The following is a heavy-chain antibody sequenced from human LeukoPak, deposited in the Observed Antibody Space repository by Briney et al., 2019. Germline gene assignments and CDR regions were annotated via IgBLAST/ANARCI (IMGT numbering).Heavy chain of an antibody. Sequence: GASVRVSCKASGFTFTNYGISWARQAPGQGLEWMGWISAYNGNTNYAQKIQGRVTMTTDTSTSTAYMELRSLRSDDTAVYYCARGIPADDYWGQGTLVTVSS. V-gene: IGHV1-18*01. CDR3: ARGIPADDY. CDR2: ISAYNGNT. J-gene: IGHJ4*02. CDR1: GFTFTNYG.